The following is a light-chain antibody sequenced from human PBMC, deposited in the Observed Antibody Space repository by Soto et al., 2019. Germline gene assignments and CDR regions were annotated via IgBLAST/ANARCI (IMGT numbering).Light chain of an antibody. CDR1: SSHIGAGHD. Sequence: QSVLTQPPSVSGAPGQRVTISCTGSSSHIGAGHDVHWYQQLPGTAPKLVIYANTNRPSGVPDRFSGSKSGTSASLAITGLQTEDEADYYCQSYDSSLSGSRVFGGGTQLTVL. CDR3: QSYDSSLSGSRV. J-gene: IGLJ3*02. CDR2: ANT. V-gene: IGLV1-40*01.